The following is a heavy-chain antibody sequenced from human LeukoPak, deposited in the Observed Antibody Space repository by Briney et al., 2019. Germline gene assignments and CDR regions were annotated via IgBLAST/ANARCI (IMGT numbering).Heavy chain of an antibody. V-gene: IGHV3-23*01. Sequence: GGSLRLSCEASGFTFGNYAMNWVRQAPGKGLEWVSAISGSDGRTYYADSVKGRFTITRDNSKNTLYLQMNSLRAEDTAVFYCAKDRVFRGAFFDYWGQGTLVTVSS. D-gene: IGHD3-10*01. CDR1: GFTFGNYA. J-gene: IGHJ4*02. CDR3: AKDRVFRGAFFDY. CDR2: ISGSDGRT.